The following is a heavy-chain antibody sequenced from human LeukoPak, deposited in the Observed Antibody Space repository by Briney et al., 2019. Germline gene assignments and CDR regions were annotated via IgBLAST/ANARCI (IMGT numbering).Heavy chain of an antibody. CDR1: GGSISSGGYY. CDR2: IYYSGST. V-gene: IGHV4-31*03. Sequence: SETLSLTCTVSGGSISSGGYYWSWIRQHPGKGLEWIGYIYYSGSTYYNPSLKSRVTISVDTSKDQFSLKLSSVTAANTAVYYCARDRGIAAAGNDAFDIWGQGTMVTVSS. CDR3: ARDRGIAAAGNDAFDI. J-gene: IGHJ3*02. D-gene: IGHD6-13*01.